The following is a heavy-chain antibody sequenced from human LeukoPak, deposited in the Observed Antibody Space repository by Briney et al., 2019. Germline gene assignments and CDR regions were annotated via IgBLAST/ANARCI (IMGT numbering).Heavy chain of an antibody. CDR1: GYSFTSYW. Sequence: PGESLRIFCKGSGYSFTSYWISWVRQLPGKGLEWMGRIDPSDSYTNYSPSFQGLVTISADKPNSTAYLQWSSLKASDTAMYYCARLVVVPAAGDYYYYGMDVWGKGTTVSVS. D-gene: IGHD2-2*01. V-gene: IGHV5-10-1*01. CDR2: IDPSDSYT. CDR3: ARLVVVPAAGDYYYYGMDV. J-gene: IGHJ6*04.